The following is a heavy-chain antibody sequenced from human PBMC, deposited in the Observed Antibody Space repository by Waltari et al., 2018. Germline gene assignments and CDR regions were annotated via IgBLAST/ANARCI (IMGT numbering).Heavy chain of an antibody. CDR1: GGSISSDDW. CDR3: ARGPAGTHLGY. J-gene: IGHJ4*02. V-gene: IGHV4-4*02. D-gene: IGHD6-13*01. CDR2: IYHSGST. Sequence: QVQLQESGPGVVQPSGTLSLTCAASGGSISSDDWWSWVRQPPGKGLEWIGEIYHSGSTNYNPSLKSRVSISVDKSKNQFSLKLTSMTAADTAVYYCARGPAGTHLGYWGQGTLVTVSS.